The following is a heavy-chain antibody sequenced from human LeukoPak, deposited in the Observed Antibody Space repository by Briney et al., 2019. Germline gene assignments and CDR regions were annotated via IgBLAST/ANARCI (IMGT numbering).Heavy chain of an antibody. D-gene: IGHD6-13*01. CDR3: TTDLSIAAAGTGGAFDI. V-gene: IGHV3-13*01. CDR2: IGAAGDT. J-gene: IGHJ3*02. Sequence: AGGSLRLSCAASGITLSRYDMHWVRQTAGEGLEWISAIGAAGDTYYSDSVKGRFTISRDDSKNTLYLQMNSLKTEDTAVYYCTTDLSIAAAGTGGAFDIWGQGTMVTVSS. CDR1: GITLSRYD.